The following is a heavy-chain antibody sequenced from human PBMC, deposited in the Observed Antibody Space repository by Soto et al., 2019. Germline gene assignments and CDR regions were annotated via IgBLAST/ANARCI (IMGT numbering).Heavy chain of an antibody. CDR1: GFTFSSYG. CDR2: ISYDGSNK. V-gene: IGHV3-30*18. Sequence: PGGSLRLSCAASGFTFSSYGMHWVRQAPGKGLEWVAVISYDGSNKYYADSVKGRFTISRDNSKNTLYLQMNSLRAEDTAVYYCAKDSYSGSYSSYYYYYGMDVWGQGTTVTVSS. CDR3: AKDSYSGSYSSYYYYYGMDV. D-gene: IGHD1-26*01. J-gene: IGHJ6*02.